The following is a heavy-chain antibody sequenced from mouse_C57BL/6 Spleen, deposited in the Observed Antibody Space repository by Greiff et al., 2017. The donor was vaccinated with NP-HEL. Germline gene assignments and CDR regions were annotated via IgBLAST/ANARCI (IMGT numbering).Heavy chain of an antibody. CDR3: AREDYDVGMDY. Sequence: QVQLKESGAELVKPGASVKISCKASGYAFSSYWMNWVKQRPGKGLEWIGQIYPGDGDTNYNGKFKGKATLTADKSSSTAYMQLSSLTSEDSAVYFCAREDYDVGMDYWGQGTSVTVSS. D-gene: IGHD2-4*01. CDR2: IYPGDGDT. J-gene: IGHJ4*01. CDR1: GYAFSSYW. V-gene: IGHV1-80*01.